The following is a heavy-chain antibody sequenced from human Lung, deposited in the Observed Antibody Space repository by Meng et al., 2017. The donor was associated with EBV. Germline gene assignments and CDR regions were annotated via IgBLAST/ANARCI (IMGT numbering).Heavy chain of an antibody. V-gene: IGHV4-31*01. J-gene: IGHJ4*02. D-gene: IGHD3-10*01. Sequence: QLQLLTALPGEGKPSQTRSCSRSDSGGAISSGGNYWSWIRQDPGKSLEWMGYIDYRGSTYYNPSLKSLVSISVDTSNNQFSLKLSSVTATDTAVYYCSRTVDTGYFDYWCQGSLVTVSS. CDR2: IDYRGST. CDR1: GGAISSGGNY. CDR3: SRTVDTGYFDY.